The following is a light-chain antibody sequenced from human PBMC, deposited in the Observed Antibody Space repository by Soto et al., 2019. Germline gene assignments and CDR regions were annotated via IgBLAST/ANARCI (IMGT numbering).Light chain of an antibody. CDR1: QSISIW. CDR2: KAS. V-gene: IGKV1-5*03. CDR3: QEYSTYS. Sequence: DIQMTQSPSTLSAPVGDRVTITCRASQSISIWLAWYQQKPGKAPNLLIYKASSLESGVPSRFSGSGSGTEFTLTISSLQPDDFATYYCQEYSTYSFGPGTKVDIK. J-gene: IGKJ3*01.